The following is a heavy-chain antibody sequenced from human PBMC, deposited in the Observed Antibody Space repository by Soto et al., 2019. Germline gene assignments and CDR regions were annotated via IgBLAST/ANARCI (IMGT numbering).Heavy chain of an antibody. CDR2: ISAYNGNT. V-gene: IGHV1-18*01. J-gene: IGHJ5*02. CDR1: GYTFTSYG. D-gene: IGHD2-2*01. CDR3: ARVLGYCSSTSCYSWFDP. Sequence: ASVKVSCKASGYTFTSYGISWVRQAPGQGLEWMGWISAYNGNTNCAQKLQGRVTMTTDTSTSTAYMELRSLRSDDTAVYYCARVLGYCSSTSCYSWFDPWGQGTLVTVSS.